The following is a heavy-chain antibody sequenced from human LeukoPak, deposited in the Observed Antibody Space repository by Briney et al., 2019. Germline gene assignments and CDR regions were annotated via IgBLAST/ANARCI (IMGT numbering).Heavy chain of an antibody. J-gene: IGHJ4*02. CDR2: ISAYNGNT. CDR3: ARVVRDSSEGYFDY. CDR1: GYTFTSYG. V-gene: IGHV1-18*01. Sequence: ASVKVSCKASGYTFTSYGICWVRQAPGQGLEWMGWISAYNGNTNYAQKLQGRVTMTTDTSTSTAYMELRSLRSDDTAVYYCARVVRDSSEGYFDYWGQGTLVTVSS. D-gene: IGHD3-22*01.